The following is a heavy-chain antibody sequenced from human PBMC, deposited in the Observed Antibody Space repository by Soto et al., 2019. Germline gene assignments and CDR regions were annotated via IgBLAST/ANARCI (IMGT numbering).Heavy chain of an antibody. D-gene: IGHD3-16*01. CDR3: ANSRGGTFLGYHGMDI. J-gene: IGHJ6*02. Sequence: GPEVKKTGTSVKVSCKASGGTFSSRAISWVRQAPGQGLEWMGGIIPVFGRVNYAEKFQDRVTITADESTGTVYMELSSLRSEDTALYYCANSRGGTFLGYHGMDIWGQGTTVSVSS. CDR1: GGTFSSRA. CDR2: IIPVFGRV. V-gene: IGHV1-69*01.